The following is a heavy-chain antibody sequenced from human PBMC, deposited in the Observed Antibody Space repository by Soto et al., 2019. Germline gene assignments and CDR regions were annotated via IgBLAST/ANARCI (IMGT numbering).Heavy chain of an antibody. CDR1: GGSISSYY. Sequence: SETLSLTCTVSGGSISSYYWSWIRQPPGKGLEWIGYIYYSGSTNYNPSLKSRVTISVDTSKNQFSLKLSSVTAADTAVYYCAREGRHGMDVWGQGTTVTVSS. V-gene: IGHV4-59*01. J-gene: IGHJ6*02. CDR3: AREGRHGMDV. CDR2: IYYSGST.